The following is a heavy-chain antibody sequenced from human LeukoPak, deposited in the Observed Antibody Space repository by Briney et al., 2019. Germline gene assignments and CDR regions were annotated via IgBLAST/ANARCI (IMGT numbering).Heavy chain of an antibody. CDR1: GFTFSTDA. Sequence: GGSLRLSCTASGFTFSTDAMNWVRQAPGKGLEWVSSISGSGGSTYYTDSVKGRFTISRDNSKNTLYLQMNSLRAEDTAVYYCAKGPLLWDWGQGTLVTVSS. CDR2: ISGSGGST. D-gene: IGHD2/OR15-2a*01. J-gene: IGHJ4*02. V-gene: IGHV3-23*01. CDR3: AKGPLLWD.